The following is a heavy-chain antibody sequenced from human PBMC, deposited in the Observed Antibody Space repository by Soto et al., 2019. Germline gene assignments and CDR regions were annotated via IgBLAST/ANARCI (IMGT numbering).Heavy chain of an antibody. Sequence: ASVKVSCKASGYTFTGYYMHWVRQAPGQGLEWMGWINPNSGGTNYAQKFQGRVTMTMDTSISTAYMELRRLRSDVTAVYYFATGGFTMIVVVIKPDYGMAVWGQGTTVTGS. CDR3: ATGGFTMIVVVIKPDYGMAV. V-gene: IGHV1-2*02. CDR1: GYTFTGYY. J-gene: IGHJ6*02. D-gene: IGHD3-22*01. CDR2: INPNSGGT.